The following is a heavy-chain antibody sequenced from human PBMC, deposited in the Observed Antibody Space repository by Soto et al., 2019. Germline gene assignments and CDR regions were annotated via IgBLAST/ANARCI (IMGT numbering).Heavy chain of an antibody. Sequence: GESLKISCKGSGHTVTRNWIGWVRQMPGKGLEWMGIIFPIDSDTRYSPSSQGQVTISADNSISTAYLQWSSLKASDTAIYYCATPGGRDFNAFDVWGQGTMVTVSS. CDR1: GHTVTRNW. CDR2: IFPIDSDT. D-gene: IGHD2-21*02. J-gene: IGHJ3*01. V-gene: IGHV5-51*01. CDR3: ATPGGRDFNAFDV.